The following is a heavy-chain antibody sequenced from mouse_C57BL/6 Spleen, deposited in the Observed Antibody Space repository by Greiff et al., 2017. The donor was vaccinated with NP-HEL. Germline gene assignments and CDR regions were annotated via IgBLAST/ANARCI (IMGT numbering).Heavy chain of an antibody. D-gene: IGHD1-1*01. V-gene: IGHV1-15*01. CDR1: GYTFTDYE. CDR2: IDPETGGT. J-gene: IGHJ2*01. Sequence: VQLQQSGAELVRPGASVTLSCKASGYTFTDYEMHWVKQTPVHGLEWIGAIDPETGGTAYNQKFKGKAILTADKSSSTAYMELRSLTSEDSAVYYCTRAITTVVADYFDYWGQGTTLTVSS. CDR3: TRAITTVVADYFDY.